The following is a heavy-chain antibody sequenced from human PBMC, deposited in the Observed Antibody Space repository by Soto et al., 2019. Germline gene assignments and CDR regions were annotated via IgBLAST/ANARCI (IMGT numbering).Heavy chain of an antibody. CDR2: ISYDGSNK. D-gene: IGHD3-16*01. J-gene: IGHJ6*02. CDR3: ARDRGVVAPPEAGYWGLDYYYGMDV. CDR1: GFTFSSYA. V-gene: IGHV3-30-3*01. Sequence: GGSLRLSCAASGFTFSSYAMHWVRQAPGKGLEWVAVISYDGSNKYYADSVKGRFTISRDNSRNTLYLQMKSLRAEDTAVYYCARDRGVVAPPEAGYWGLDYYYGMDVWGQGTTFTVSS.